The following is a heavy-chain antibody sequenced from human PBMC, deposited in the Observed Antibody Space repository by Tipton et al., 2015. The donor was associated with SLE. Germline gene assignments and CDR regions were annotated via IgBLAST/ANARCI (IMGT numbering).Heavy chain of an antibody. Sequence: TLSLTCTVSGGSISSHYWSWIRQPPGKGLEWIGSIYYSGSTYYNPSLKSRVTISVDTSKNQFSLKLSSVTAADTAVYYCASRIAAAGDYWGQGTLVTVSS. CDR2: IYYSGST. J-gene: IGHJ4*02. CDR3: ASRIAAAGDY. CDR1: GGSISSHY. D-gene: IGHD6-13*01. V-gene: IGHV4-59*11.